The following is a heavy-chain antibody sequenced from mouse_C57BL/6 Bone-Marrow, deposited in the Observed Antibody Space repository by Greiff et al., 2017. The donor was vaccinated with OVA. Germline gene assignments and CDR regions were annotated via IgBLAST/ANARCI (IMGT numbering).Heavy chain of an antibody. J-gene: IGHJ4*01. CDR1: GFNIQDDY. CDR2: IDTENGDT. Sequence: EVKLQESGAELVRPGASVKLSCTASGFNIQDDYMHWVKQRPEQGLEWLGWIDTENGDTEYASKLQGKATITADTSSNTAYLQLSSLTSEDTSVYYFTSSDGNYRWDYWGQGTSVTVSS. D-gene: IGHD2-1*01. CDR3: TSSDGNYRWDY. V-gene: IGHV14-4*01.